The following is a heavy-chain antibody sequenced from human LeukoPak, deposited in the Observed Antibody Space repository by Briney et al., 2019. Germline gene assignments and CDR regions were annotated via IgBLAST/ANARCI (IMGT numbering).Heavy chain of an antibody. J-gene: IGHJ4*02. D-gene: IGHD3-10*01. V-gene: IGHV4-39*07. CDR3: ARDAAVSSGSDY. CDR1: GGSISSSSYY. Sequence: PSETLSLTCTVSGGSISSSSYYWGWIRQPPGKRLEWIGSIYYSGSTYYNPSLKSRVTISVDTSKNQFSLKLSSVTAADTAVYYCARDAAVSSGSDYWGQGTLVTVP. CDR2: IYYSGST.